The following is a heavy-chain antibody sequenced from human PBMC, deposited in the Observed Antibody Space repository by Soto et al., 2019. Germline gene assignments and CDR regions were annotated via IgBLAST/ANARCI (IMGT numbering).Heavy chain of an antibody. CDR2: IFSNDEK. J-gene: IGHJ5*02. CDR3: ARIVLVPAAMLWWFDP. Sequence: KESGPVLVTPTETLTLTCTVSGFSLSNARMGVSWIRQPPGKALEWLAHIFSNDEKSYSTSLKSRLTISKDTSKSQVVLTMTNMDPVDTATYYCARIVLVPAAMLWWFDPWGQGTLVTVSS. CDR1: GFSLSNARMG. V-gene: IGHV2-26*01. D-gene: IGHD2-2*01.